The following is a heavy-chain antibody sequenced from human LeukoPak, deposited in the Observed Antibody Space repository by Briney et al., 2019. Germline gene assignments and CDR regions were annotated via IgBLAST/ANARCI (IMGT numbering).Heavy chain of an antibody. Sequence: SETLSLTCTVSGGSITGYYWTWIRQPAGKGLEWIGRIYSGGSTNYNPPLKSRVTMSVDTSKNQFSLKLSSVTAANTAVYYCATGRDADSARGYYDMDVWGQGTTVTVSS. CDR1: GGSITGYY. D-gene: IGHD5-24*01. V-gene: IGHV4-4*07. CDR2: IYSGGST. J-gene: IGHJ6*02. CDR3: ATGRDADSARGYYDMDV.